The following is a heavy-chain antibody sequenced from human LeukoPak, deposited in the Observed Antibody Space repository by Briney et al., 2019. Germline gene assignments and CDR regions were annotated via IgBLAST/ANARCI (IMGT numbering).Heavy chain of an antibody. J-gene: IGHJ4*02. Sequence: SETLSLTCTVSGGSISSYYWSWLRQPPGKGLEWIGYIYYSGSTNYNPSLKSRVTISVDTSKNQFSLKMSSVTAADTAMYYCAREVYDSGSYYIDYWGQGTLVTVSS. D-gene: IGHD3-10*01. V-gene: IGHV4-59*01. CDR2: IYYSGST. CDR3: AREVYDSGSYYIDY. CDR1: GGSISSYY.